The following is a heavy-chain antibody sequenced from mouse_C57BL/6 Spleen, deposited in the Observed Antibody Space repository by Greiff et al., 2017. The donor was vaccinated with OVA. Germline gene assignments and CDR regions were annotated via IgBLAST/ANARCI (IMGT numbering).Heavy chain of an antibody. CDR1: GYTFTDYY. D-gene: IGHD2-1*01. J-gene: IGHJ2*01. V-gene: IGHV1-76*01. Sequence: QVHVKQSGAELVRPGASVKLSCKASGYTFTDYYINWVKQRPGQGLEWIARIYPGSGNTYYNEKFKGKATLTAEKSSSTAYMQLSSLTSEDSAVYVCAREGNLLLDYWGQGTTLTVSS. CDR2: IYPGSGNT. CDR3: AREGNLLLDY.